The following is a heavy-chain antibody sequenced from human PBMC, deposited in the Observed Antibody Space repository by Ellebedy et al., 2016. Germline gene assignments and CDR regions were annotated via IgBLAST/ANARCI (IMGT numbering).Heavy chain of an antibody. J-gene: IGHJ4*02. D-gene: IGHD5-12*01. V-gene: IGHV3-48*01. CDR3: AKVVGVSGYDSWPMDY. CDR1: DSTFSSYT. Sequence: GESLKISXEASDSTFSSYTMNWVRQAPGKGLEWVSYISSTTNTAFYADSVKGRFTISRDNSQSTLYLQINSLRAEDTAVYYCAKVVGVSGYDSWPMDYWGQGTLVTVSS. CDR2: ISSTTNTA.